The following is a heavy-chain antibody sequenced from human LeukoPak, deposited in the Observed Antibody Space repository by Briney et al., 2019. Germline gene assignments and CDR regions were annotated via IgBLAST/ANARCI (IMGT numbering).Heavy chain of an antibody. D-gene: IGHD2-2*03. Sequence: ASVKVSCKASCYTFTSYGIIWVRRAPGQQLVWLGWFIASNGNTNYAQKLQGRVTMTTDTSTSTAYMELRSLRSDDTAVYYCARVDIVVVPAAKGPYYYYGMDVWGQGTTVTVSS. CDR3: ARVDIVVVPAAKGPYYYYGMDV. CDR2: FIASNGNT. V-gene: IGHV1-18*01. J-gene: IGHJ6*02. CDR1: CYTFTSYG.